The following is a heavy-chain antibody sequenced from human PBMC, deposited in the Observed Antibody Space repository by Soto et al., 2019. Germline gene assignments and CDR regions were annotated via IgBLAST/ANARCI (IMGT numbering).Heavy chain of an antibody. D-gene: IGHD6-13*01. CDR2: INHSGST. CDR3: ARRWQQVAPLLDV. J-gene: IGHJ6*04. V-gene: IGHV4-34*01. CDR1: GGCFSGYY. Sequence: QVQLQQWGAGLLKPSETLSLTCAVYGGCFSGYYWSWIRQPPGKGLEWIGEINHSGSTNCNPSLKSRVTISVDTSKNQFSLKMTSVTAADTAVYYCARRWQQVAPLLDVWCKGTTVTVSS.